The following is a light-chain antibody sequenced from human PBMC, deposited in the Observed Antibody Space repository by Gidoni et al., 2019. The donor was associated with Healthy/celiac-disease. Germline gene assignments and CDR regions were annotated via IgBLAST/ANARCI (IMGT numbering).Light chain of an antibody. J-gene: IGKJ5*01. CDR2: DAS. Sequence: AIQLTQSPSSLSASVGDRVTITCRASQGISSALAWYQQKPGKAPKLLIYDASSLESGVPSSFSGSGSGTDFTLTISSLQPEDFATYYCQLKSTFGQGTRLEIK. CDR1: QGISSA. CDR3: QLKST. V-gene: IGKV1-13*02.